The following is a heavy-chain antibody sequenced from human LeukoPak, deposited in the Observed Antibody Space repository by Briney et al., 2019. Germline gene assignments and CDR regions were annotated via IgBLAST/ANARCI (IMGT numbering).Heavy chain of an antibody. CDR3: ARDRRGYSYGYTSDY. J-gene: IGHJ4*02. Sequence: PGGSLRLSCAASGFTFSSYAMSWVRQAPGKGLEWVANIKQDGSEKYYVDSVKGRFTISRDNAKNSLYLQMNSLRAEDTAVYYCARDRRGYSYGYTSDYWGQGTLVTVSS. V-gene: IGHV3-7*01. CDR1: GFTFSSYA. CDR2: IKQDGSEK. D-gene: IGHD5-18*01.